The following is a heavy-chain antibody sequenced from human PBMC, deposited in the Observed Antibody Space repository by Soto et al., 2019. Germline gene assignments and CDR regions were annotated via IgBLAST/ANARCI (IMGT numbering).Heavy chain of an antibody. D-gene: IGHD2-2*01. CDR3: ARNIVVVPAAKGWFDT. CDR1: GYTFTSYG. Sequence: GASVKVSCKASGYTFTSYGISWVRQAPGQGLEWMGWISAYNGNTNYAQKLQGRVTMTTDTSTSTAYMELRSLRSDDTAVYYCARNIVVVPAAKGWFDTWGQGTLVTVSS. V-gene: IGHV1-18*04. CDR2: ISAYNGNT. J-gene: IGHJ5*02.